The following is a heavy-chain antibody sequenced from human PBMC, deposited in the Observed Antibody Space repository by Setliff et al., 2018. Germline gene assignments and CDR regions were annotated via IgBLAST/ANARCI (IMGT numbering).Heavy chain of an antibody. J-gene: IGHJ4*02. CDR2: IWDDGVKK. CDR3: ARTCSGSGCYAGLES. D-gene: IGHD2-15*01. Sequence: PGGSLRLSCAASGFTFSTYRMRWVRQAPGKGLEWVAVIWDDGVKKYHADSVKGRFTISRDNSKNTLYLQMNSLRPEDTAVYYCARTCSGSGCYAGLESWGQGTPVTVSS. V-gene: IGHV3-33*08. CDR1: GFTFSTYR.